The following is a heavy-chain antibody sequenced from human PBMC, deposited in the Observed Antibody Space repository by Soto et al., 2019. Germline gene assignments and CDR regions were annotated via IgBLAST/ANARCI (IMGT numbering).Heavy chain of an antibody. Sequence: QVQLQQWGAGLLKPSETLSLTCAVYGGSFSGYYWTWIRQPPGTGLEWIGEINHSGSTNYNPSLNXXVTISANTSKHQFSLKLTSVTAADTAVYYCARDKITGLFDYWGQGTLVTVSS. CDR2: INHSGST. V-gene: IGHV4-34*01. CDR1: GGSFSGYY. J-gene: IGHJ4*02. D-gene: IGHD2-8*02. CDR3: ARDKITGLFDY.